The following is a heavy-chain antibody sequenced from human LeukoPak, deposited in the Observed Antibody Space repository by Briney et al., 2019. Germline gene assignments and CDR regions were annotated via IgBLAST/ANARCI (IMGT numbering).Heavy chain of an antibody. J-gene: IGHJ4*02. V-gene: IGHV5-51*01. CDR3: ARLGHCTSTSCKGGGFDY. CDR1: GYSFTSYW. CDR2: IYPGDSDT. Sequence: GESLQISCKGSGYSFTSYWIGWVRQMPGKGLEWMGIIYPGDSDTRYSPSLQGQVTISADKSISTAYLQWSGLKASDTAMYYCARLGHCTSTSCKGGGFDYWGQGTLVTVSS. D-gene: IGHD2-2*03.